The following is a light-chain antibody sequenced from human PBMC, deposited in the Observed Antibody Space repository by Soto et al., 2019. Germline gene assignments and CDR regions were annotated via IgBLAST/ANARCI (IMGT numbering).Light chain of an antibody. CDR2: GAS. J-gene: IGKJ5*01. Sequence: EIVMTQSPATLSVSPGERATLSCRASQSVSSNLAWYQQKPGQAXRLLIYGASTRATGIPARFSDSESGTEFTLTISSLQSDDFVVYYGQQYNNWPPITFGQGARLEI. CDR3: QQYNNWPPIT. CDR1: QSVSSN. V-gene: IGKV3-15*01.